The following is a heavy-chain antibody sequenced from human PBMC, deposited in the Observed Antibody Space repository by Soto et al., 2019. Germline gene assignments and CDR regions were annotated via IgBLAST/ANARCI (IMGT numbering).Heavy chain of an antibody. CDR2: ISWDGGST. CDR3: AKDMDIVVVPAAPSYGMDV. D-gene: IGHD2-2*03. CDR1: GFTFDYYT. Sequence: GGSLRLSCAASGFTFDYYTMHWVRQSPGKGLEWVSLISWDGGSTYYADSVKGRFTISRDNSKNSLYLQMNSLRTEDTALYYCAKDMDIVVVPAAPSYGMDVWGQGTTVTVSS. J-gene: IGHJ6*02. V-gene: IGHV3-43*01.